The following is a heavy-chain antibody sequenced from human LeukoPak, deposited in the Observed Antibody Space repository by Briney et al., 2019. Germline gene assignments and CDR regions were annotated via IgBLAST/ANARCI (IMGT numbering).Heavy chain of an antibody. CDR1: GGSFSGYY. Sequence: SETLSLTCAVYGGSFSGYYWSWIRQPPGKGLEWIGEINHSGSTNYNPSLKSRVTISVDTSKNQFSLKLSSVTAADTAVYYCARGPRFRYYFDYWGQGTLVTVSS. CDR2: INHSGST. V-gene: IGHV4-34*01. CDR3: ARGPRFRYYFDY. J-gene: IGHJ4*02. D-gene: IGHD3-10*01.